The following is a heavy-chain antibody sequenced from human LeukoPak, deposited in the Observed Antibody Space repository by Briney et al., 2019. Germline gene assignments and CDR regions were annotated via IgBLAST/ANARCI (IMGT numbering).Heavy chain of an antibody. CDR1: GFTFSSYW. CDR3: ARDRYYGSGSYYNVFDY. CDR2: IKQDGSEK. Sequence: PGGSLRLSCAASGFTFSSYWMSWVRQAPGKGLEWVANIKQDGSEKYYVDSVKGRFTISRDNAKNSLYLQMNSLRAEDTAVYYCARDRYYGSGSYYNVFDYWGQGTLVTVSS. J-gene: IGHJ4*02. D-gene: IGHD3-10*01. V-gene: IGHV3-7*01.